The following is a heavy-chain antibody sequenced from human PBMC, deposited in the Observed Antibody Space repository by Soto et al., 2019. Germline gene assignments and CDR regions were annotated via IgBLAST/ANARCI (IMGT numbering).Heavy chain of an antibody. V-gene: IGHV3-30-3*01. CDR1: GFTFSKYA. CDR3: ARDQDRRQLVPLRAFYYYYGMDV. D-gene: IGHD6-13*01. CDR2: ISYDGGNK. Sequence: SLRLSCAVSGFTFSKYAMHWVRQAPGKGLEWVAVISYDGGNKYYADSVKGRFTISRDNSKNTLYLQMKSLRVEDMGMYYCARDQDRRQLVPLRAFYYYYGMDVWGQGTTVTVSS. J-gene: IGHJ6*02.